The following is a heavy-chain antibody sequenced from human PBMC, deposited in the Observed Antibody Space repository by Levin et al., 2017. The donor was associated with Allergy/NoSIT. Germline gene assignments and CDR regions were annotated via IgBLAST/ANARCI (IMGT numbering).Heavy chain of an antibody. J-gene: IGHJ4*02. Sequence: GGSLRLSCAASGFTFSSYAMSWVRQAPGKGLEWVSAISGSGGSTYYADSVKGRFTISRDNSKNTLYLQMNSLRAEDTAVYYCAKDRPDEGRGYYSPCDYWGQGTLVTVSS. CDR2: ISGSGGST. CDR1: GFTFSSYA. D-gene: IGHD3-22*01. CDR3: AKDRPDEGRGYYSPCDY. V-gene: IGHV3-23*01.